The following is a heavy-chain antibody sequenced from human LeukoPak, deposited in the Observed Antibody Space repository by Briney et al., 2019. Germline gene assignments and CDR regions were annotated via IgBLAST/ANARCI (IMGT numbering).Heavy chain of an antibody. CDR3: ARDSGASLYYYDSSGYFL. Sequence: GGSLRLSCAAPGFTFSSYWMHWVRQAPGKGLVWVSRINSDGSGASYADSVKGRFTISRDNAKNTLYLQMSSLRAEDTAVYYCARDSGASLYYYDSSGYFLWGQGTLVTVSS. CDR2: INSDGSGA. D-gene: IGHD3-22*01. CDR1: GFTFSSYW. J-gene: IGHJ4*02. V-gene: IGHV3-74*01.